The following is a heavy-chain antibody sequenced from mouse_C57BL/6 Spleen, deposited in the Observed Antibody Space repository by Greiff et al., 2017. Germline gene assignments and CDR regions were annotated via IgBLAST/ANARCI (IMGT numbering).Heavy chain of an antibody. J-gene: IGHJ3*01. Sequence: VQLVASGPGLVAPSQSLSITCPVSGFSLTSYGVHWVRQPPGKGLEWLVVIWSDGSTTYNSALKSRLSISQDNSKSQVFLKMNSLQTDDTAVYYCARHEGKGFAYWGQGTLVTVSA. CDR1: GFSLTSYG. CDR2: IWSDGST. CDR3: ARHEGKGFAY. V-gene: IGHV2-6-1*01.